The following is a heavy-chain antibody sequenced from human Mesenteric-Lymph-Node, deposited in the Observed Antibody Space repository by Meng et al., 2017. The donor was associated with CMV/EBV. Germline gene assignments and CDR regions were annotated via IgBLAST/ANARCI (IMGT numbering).Heavy chain of an antibody. Sequence: SETLSLTCAVYGGSFSGYYWTWIRQPPGKGLEWIGFYYSGSTDYNPSLKSRVTISVDTSKNQFSLKLISVTAADTAVYYCARLDFTREFDYWGQGTLVTVSS. CDR3: ARLDFTREFDY. CDR2: YYSGST. V-gene: IGHV4-34*11. J-gene: IGHJ4*02. CDR1: GGSFSGYY.